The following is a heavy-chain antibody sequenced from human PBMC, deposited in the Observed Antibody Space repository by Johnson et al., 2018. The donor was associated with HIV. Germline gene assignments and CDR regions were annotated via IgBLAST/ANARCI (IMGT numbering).Heavy chain of an antibody. Sequence: VQLVESGGGLVKPGGSLRLSCAASGFTFNNAWMSWVRQAPGKGLEWVGRIKSKTDGGTTDYAAPVKGRFTISRDDSKNTLYLQMNSLRPEDTALYYCARGGLGYQNFHDPFDVWGQGTMVTVSS. CDR2: IKSKTDGGTT. D-gene: IGHD3-16*02. CDR3: ARGGLGYQNFHDPFDV. CDR1: GFTFNNAW. V-gene: IGHV3-15*05. J-gene: IGHJ3*01.